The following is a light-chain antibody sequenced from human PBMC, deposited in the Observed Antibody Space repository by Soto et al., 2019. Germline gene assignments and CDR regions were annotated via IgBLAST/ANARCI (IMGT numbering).Light chain of an antibody. CDR1: SSDVGGYNF. V-gene: IGLV2-14*01. J-gene: IGLJ2*01. CDR3: FSYRSTGILL. Sequence: QSALTQPASVSGSPGQSITISCIGTSSDVGGYNFVSWYQQHPGKAPKLMIYEVSNRPSGVSTRFSGSKSGSTASLTISGLQAEDEADYYCFSYRSTGILLFGGGTKVTVL. CDR2: EVS.